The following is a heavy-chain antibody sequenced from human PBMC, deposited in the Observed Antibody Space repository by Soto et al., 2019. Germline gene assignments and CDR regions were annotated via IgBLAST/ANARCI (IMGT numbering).Heavy chain of an antibody. CDR1: GGSISSGGYS. CDR2: IYYSGST. V-gene: IGHV4-31*03. Sequence: QLQLQEWGPGLLKPSQTLSLTCTVAGGSISSGGYSWSWISQRPGRGLEWIGYIYYSGSTYYNPSLTSRVTISVYTSKNQFSLKLSSVTAADTAVYYCASPAVLTADSFAYWGQETLVTVSS. D-gene: IGHD2-21*02. J-gene: IGHJ4*02. CDR3: ASPAVLTADSFAY.